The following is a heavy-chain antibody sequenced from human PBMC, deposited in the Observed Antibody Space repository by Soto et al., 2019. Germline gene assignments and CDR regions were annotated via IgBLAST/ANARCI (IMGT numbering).Heavy chain of an antibody. CDR3: ARAPSGRNIDY. CDR2: ISSSGSPI. D-gene: IGHD3-10*01. Sequence: EVQLVESGGGLVKPGGSLRLSCAASGFTFSDYGLTWVRQAPGNGLEWVSYISSSGSPIYYADSVKGRFTISRDNAKNSLYLQMNSLRAEDTAIYYCARAPSGRNIDYWGQGALVTVSS. V-gene: IGHV3-48*03. CDR1: GFTFSDYG. J-gene: IGHJ4*02.